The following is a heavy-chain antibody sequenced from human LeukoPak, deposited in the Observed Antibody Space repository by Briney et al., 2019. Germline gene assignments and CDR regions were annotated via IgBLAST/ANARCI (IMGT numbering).Heavy chain of an antibody. J-gene: IGHJ4*02. V-gene: IGHV4-34*01. CDR3: ARGRAVTTLGY. D-gene: IGHD4-17*01. CDR1: GVSFSGYY. Sequence: SETLSLTCAVYGVSFSGYYWSWIRQPPGKGLEWIGEINHSGSTNYNPSLKSRVTISVDTSKNQFSLKLSSVTAADTAVYYCARGRAVTTLGYWGQGTLVTVSS. CDR2: INHSGST.